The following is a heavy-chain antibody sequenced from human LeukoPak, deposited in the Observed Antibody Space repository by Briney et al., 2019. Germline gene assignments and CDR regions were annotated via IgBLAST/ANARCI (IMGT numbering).Heavy chain of an antibody. CDR2: MYTSGTT. CDR1: GGSIRSGSYY. D-gene: IGHD3-22*01. CDR3: ARTASGYYLFVY. J-gene: IGHJ4*02. Sequence: PSETLSLTCTVSGGSIRSGSYYWNWIRQPAGKGLEWIGRMYTSGTTNYNPSLKSRVTISVDTSKNQFSLRLSSVTAADTAVYYCARTASGYYLFVYWGQGTLVTVSS. V-gene: IGHV4-61*02.